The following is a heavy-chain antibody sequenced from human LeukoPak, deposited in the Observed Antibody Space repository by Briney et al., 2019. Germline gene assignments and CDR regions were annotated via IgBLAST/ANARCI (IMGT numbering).Heavy chain of an antibody. CDR2: INHSGST. CDR3: ARLDIVATFLFDY. Sequence: PSETLSLTCAVYGGSFSGYYWSWIRQPPGKGLEWIGEINHSGSTNYNPSLKSRVTISVDTSKNQFSLKLSSVTAADTAVYYCARLDIVATFLFDYWGQGTLVTVSS. CDR1: GGSFSGYY. D-gene: IGHD5-12*01. J-gene: IGHJ4*02. V-gene: IGHV4-34*01.